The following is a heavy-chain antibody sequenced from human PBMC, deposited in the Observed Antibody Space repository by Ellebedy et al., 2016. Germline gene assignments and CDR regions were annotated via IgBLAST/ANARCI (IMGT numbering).Heavy chain of an antibody. CDR1: GGSISSSSYY. CDR2: IYYSGST. CDR3: ARHLQDCSSTSCLNWFDP. D-gene: IGHD2-2*01. J-gene: IGHJ5*02. V-gene: IGHV4-39*01. Sequence: GSLRLXCTVSGGSISSSSYYWGWIRQPPGKGLEWIGSIYYSGSTYYNPSLKSRVTISVDTSKNQFSLKLSSVTAADTAVYYCARHLQDCSSTSCLNWFDPWGQGTLVTVSS.